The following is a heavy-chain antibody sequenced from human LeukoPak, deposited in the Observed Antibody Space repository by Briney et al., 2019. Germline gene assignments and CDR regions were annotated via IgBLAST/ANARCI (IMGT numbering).Heavy chain of an antibody. J-gene: IGHJ4*02. V-gene: IGHV3-53*01. CDR3: ARVRADSSGHDIDY. CDR1: GFTVSTNY. D-gene: IGHD3-22*01. CDR2: IYGGGNI. Sequence: GGSLRLSCAASGFTVSTNYMSWVRQAPGKGLEWVSVIYGGGNIYYADSVKGRFTMSRDNSKNTLHLQMNSLRAEDTAVYYCARVRADSSGHDIDYWGQGTLVTVSS.